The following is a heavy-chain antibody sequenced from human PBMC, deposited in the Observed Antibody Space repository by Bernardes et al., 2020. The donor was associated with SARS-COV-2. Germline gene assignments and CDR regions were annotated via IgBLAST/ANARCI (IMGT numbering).Heavy chain of an antibody. V-gene: IGHV3-30-3*01. CDR3: ARDWDYGESGYYYGVDV. Sequence: GGSLRLSCAASRFTFNTYAMHWVRQAPGKGLEWVAFISFDGSNKYYADSVKGRFTISRDNSRNTLYLLMNSLRPEDTAVYYCARDWDYGESGYYYGVDVWGQGTTVTVSS. CDR2: ISFDGSNK. J-gene: IGHJ6*02. CDR1: RFTFNTYA. D-gene: IGHD4-17*01.